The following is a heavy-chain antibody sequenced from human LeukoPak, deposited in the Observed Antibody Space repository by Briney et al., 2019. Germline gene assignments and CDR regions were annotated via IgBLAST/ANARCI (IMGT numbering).Heavy chain of an antibody. Sequence: GGSLRLSCAASGLTFSNAWMSWVRQAPGNGLEWVGRKTDGGTTDYAAPVKGRFTISRDDSKNTLYLQMNSLKTEDTAVYYCTLGDWGWPDYWSQGSLVTVSS. CDR1: GLTFSNAW. D-gene: IGHD7-27*01. V-gene: IGHV3-15*01. J-gene: IGHJ4*02. CDR3: TLGDWGWPDY. CDR2: KTDGGTT.